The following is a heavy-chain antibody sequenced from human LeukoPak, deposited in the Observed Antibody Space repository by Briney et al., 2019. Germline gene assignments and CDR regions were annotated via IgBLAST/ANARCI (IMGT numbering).Heavy chain of an antibody. V-gene: IGHV3-11*01. CDR2: ISSSGTPI. D-gene: IGHD6-19*01. CDR3: ARDGGWTFDY. Sequence: GAPLRLSCVASGFTFSNYAMSWVRQAPGKRLECISYISSSGTPIYYADSVKGRFTISRDNAKNSLYLQMNSLRAEDTAVYYCARDGGWTFDYWGQGTLVTVSS. J-gene: IGHJ4*02. CDR1: GFTFSNYA.